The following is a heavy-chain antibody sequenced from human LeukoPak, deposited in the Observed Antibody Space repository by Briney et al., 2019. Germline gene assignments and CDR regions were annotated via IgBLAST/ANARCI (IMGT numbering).Heavy chain of an antibody. CDR3: ARHGPLYDIWSAQFYFDY. J-gene: IGHJ4*02. V-gene: IGHV4-59*08. CDR1: GGSISTFY. CDR2: IYYSGTP. Sequence: PSQTLSLTYTAAGGSISTFYWSWIRQRPGKRLEWIGCIYYSGTPNYTPSLKCRVTISVGMSKGQFSLNLSSVTAADTALYYCARHGPLYDIWSAQFYFDYWGQGTLVAVSS. D-gene: IGHD3-3*01.